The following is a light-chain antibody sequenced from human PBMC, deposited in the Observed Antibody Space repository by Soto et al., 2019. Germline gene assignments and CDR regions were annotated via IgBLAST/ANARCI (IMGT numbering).Light chain of an antibody. CDR1: QSISSY. Sequence: DIQMTPSPSSLSASVGDRVTITCRASQSISSYLNWYQQKPGKAPKLLIYAASSLQSGVPSRFSGSGSGTDFTLTISSLQPEDFATYYCLQDYNYPRTFGQGTKVDIK. J-gene: IGKJ1*01. V-gene: IGKV1-39*01. CDR3: LQDYNYPRT. CDR2: AAS.